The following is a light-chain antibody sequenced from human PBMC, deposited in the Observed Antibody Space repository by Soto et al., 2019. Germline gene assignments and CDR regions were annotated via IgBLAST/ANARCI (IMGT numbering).Light chain of an antibody. J-gene: IGKJ5*01. CDR1: HDISSY. Sequence: AIRMTHSPSSLSASTGDKVTITCRASHDISSYLAWYQQKPGKAPKLLIYKASSLESGVPSRFRGSGSGTECTLTISSLQPDDFETYYCQQYNSYPITFGQGTRLEIK. CDR3: QQYNSYPIT. CDR2: KAS. V-gene: IGKV1-8*01.